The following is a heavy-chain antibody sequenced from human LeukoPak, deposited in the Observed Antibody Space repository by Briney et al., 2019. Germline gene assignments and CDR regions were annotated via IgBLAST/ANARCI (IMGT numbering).Heavy chain of an antibody. J-gene: IGHJ4*02. V-gene: IGHV4-4*02. CDR1: GGSISSNNW. Sequence: SGTLSLTCAVSGGSISSNNWWGWVRQPPGKGLEWIGYIYYSGSTHYNPSLKSRVTISVDTSKNQFSLKLSSVTAADTAVYYCARYVDTAMVGDYWGQGTLVTVSS. CDR2: IYYSGST. D-gene: IGHD5-18*01. CDR3: ARYVDTAMVGDY.